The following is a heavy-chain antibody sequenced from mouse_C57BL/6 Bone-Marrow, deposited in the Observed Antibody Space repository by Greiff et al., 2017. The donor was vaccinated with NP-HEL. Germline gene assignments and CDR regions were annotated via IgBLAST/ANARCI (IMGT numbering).Heavy chain of an antibody. D-gene: IGHD1-1*01. CDR1: GFNIKDDY. Sequence: EVQVVESGAELVRPGASVKLSCTASGFNIKDDYMHWVKQRPEQGLEWIGWIDPENGDTEYASKFQGKATITADTSSNTAYLQLSSLTSEDTAVYYCTATTVVAKGDYYAMDYWGQGTSVTVSS. CDR2: IDPENGDT. V-gene: IGHV14-4*01. J-gene: IGHJ4*01. CDR3: TATTVVAKGDYYAMDY.